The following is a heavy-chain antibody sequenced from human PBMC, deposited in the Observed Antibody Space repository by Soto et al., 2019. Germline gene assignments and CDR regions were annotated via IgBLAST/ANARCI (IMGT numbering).Heavy chain of an antibody. CDR3: ARERSSGWLDY. Sequence: GASVKVSCKASGGTFSSYTISWVRQAPGQGLEWMGRIIPILGIANYAQKFQGRVTMTRNTSISTAYMELSSLRSEDTAVYYCARERSSGWLDYWGQGTLVTVSS. D-gene: IGHD6-19*01. J-gene: IGHJ4*02. CDR1: GGTFSSYT. V-gene: IGHV1-69*04. CDR2: IIPILGIA.